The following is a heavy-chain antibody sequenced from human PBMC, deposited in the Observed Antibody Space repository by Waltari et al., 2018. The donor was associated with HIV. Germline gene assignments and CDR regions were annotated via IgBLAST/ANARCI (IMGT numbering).Heavy chain of an antibody. CDR2: SGNKSNNYTT. CDR1: GFRFSAHY. J-gene: IGHJ4*02. D-gene: IGHD3-10*01. Sequence: EVQLVESGEGLVQPGGSLRLSCAASGFRFSAHYMDCVRQASGKGLEWVGRSGNKSNNYTTEDAASLKGRFTISRDDSCNSLYLQMNSLKTEDTAVYYCARVGRSTGGGNYWGQGTLVTVSS. V-gene: IGHV3-72*01. CDR3: ARVGRSTGGGNY.